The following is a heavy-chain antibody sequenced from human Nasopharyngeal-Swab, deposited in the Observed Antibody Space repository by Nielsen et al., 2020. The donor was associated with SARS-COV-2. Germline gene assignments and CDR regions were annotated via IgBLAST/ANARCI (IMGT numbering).Heavy chain of an antibody. D-gene: IGHD1-26*01. CDR3: ERLEWEPQY. V-gene: IGHV1-2*06. Sequence: WVRQAPGQGLEWMGRINPNSGGTNYAQKFQGRVTMTRDTSISTAYMELSRRRADDKAVEDCERLEWEPQYWGQGTLVTVSS. J-gene: IGHJ4*02. CDR2: INPNSGGT.